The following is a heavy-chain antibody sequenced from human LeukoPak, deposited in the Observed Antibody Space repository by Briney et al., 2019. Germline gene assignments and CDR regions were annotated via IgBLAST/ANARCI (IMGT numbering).Heavy chain of an antibody. V-gene: IGHV3-30*02. Sequence: GGSLRLSCAASGFTFSSYGMHWVRQAPGKGLEWVAFLRYDGSNKYYADSVRGRFTTSRDNSKNTLYLQMNSLRAEDAAVYFCAKAPVTSCRGAYCYPFDSWGQGTLVTVSS. CDR1: GFTFSSYG. CDR3: AKAPVTSCRGAYCYPFDS. D-gene: IGHD2-21*01. CDR2: LRYDGSNK. J-gene: IGHJ4*02.